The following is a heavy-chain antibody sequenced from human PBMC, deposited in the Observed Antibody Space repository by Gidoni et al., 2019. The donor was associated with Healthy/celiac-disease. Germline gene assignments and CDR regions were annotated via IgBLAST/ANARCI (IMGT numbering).Heavy chain of an antibody. CDR1: GFTFSSYA. Sequence: QVQLVESGGGVVQPGRSLRLSCAASGFTFSSYAMHWSRQAPGKGLEWVAVISYDGSNKYYADSVKGRFTISRDNSKNTLYLQMNSLRAEDTAVYYCARGPLAGSDYWGQGTLVTVSS. CDR3: ARGPLAGSDY. V-gene: IGHV3-30-3*01. J-gene: IGHJ4*02. D-gene: IGHD3-3*02. CDR2: ISYDGSNK.